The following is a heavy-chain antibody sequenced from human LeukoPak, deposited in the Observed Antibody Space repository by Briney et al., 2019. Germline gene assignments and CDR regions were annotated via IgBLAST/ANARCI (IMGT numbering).Heavy chain of an antibody. CDR1: GYTFTAYA. V-gene: IGHV1-3*01. D-gene: IGHD3-22*01. Sequence: ASVKVSCKASGYTFTAYAIHWVRQAPGPRLEWMGWVNAGNGNTKYSQNFQGRVTIIWDTSASTAYMELSSLRSDDTAVYYCARAYYYDSSGYSYYFDYWGQGTLVTVSS. J-gene: IGHJ4*02. CDR3: ARAYYYDSSGYSYYFDY. CDR2: VNAGNGNT.